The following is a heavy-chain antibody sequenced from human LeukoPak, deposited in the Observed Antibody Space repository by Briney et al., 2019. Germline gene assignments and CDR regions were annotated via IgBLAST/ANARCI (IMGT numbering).Heavy chain of an antibody. CDR1: GFTFSTYA. V-gene: IGHV3-23*01. CDR3: AKDRGKQWPNWYFDV. J-gene: IGHJ2*01. Sequence: GGSLRLSCAASGFTFSTYAMRWVRQAPGKGLEGGSTISGSGGSIYYADPVKGQLTISRDNSKNTLYLQMSSLRAEDTAVYYCAKDRGKQWPNWYFDVWGRGTLVTVSS. CDR2: ISGSGGSI. D-gene: IGHD6-19*01.